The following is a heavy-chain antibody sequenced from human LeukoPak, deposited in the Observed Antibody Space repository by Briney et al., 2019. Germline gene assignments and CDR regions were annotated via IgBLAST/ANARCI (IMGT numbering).Heavy chain of an antibody. Sequence: GGSLRLSCAASGFTFNTYSMNWVRQAPGKGLEWLSYVKSGNYDIQYADSVTGRFTVSRDSATNSLYLQMNDLKAEDTAVYYCARDSDWAFDYWGQGSLVTVSS. CDR1: GFTFNTYS. V-gene: IGHV3-48*01. D-gene: IGHD3-9*01. CDR3: ARDSDWAFDY. CDR2: VKSGNYDI. J-gene: IGHJ4*02.